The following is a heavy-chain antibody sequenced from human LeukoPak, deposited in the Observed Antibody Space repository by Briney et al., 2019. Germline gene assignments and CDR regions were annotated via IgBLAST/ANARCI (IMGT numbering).Heavy chain of an antibody. CDR3: ARATNPNNFDY. CDR2: MNPNSGNT. CDR1: GYTFTSYD. D-gene: IGHD1-14*01. J-gene: IGHJ4*02. V-gene: IGHV1-8*03. Sequence: ASVKVSCKASGYTFTSYDINWVRQATGQGLEWMGWMNPNSGNTGYAQKFQGRVTITRNTSISTAYMELSSLRSEDTVVYYCARATNPNNFDYWGQGTLVTVSS.